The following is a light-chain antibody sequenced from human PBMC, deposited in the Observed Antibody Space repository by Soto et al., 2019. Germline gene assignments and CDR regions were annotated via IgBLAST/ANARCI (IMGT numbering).Light chain of an antibody. CDR2: DAS. CDR3: QQRNNWPPEIT. CDR1: QNISIY. Sequence: EIVLTQSPATLSLSPVERATLSCMASQNISIYLAWYQQKPGQAPRLLIYDASNRATGIPARFSGSGSGTDFTLTISSLEPEDFAVYYCQQRNNWPPEITFGQGTRLEIK. J-gene: IGKJ5*01. V-gene: IGKV3-11*01.